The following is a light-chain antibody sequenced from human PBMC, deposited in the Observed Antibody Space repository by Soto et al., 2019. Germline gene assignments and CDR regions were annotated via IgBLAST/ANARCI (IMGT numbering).Light chain of an antibody. CDR3: QQASVLPFT. J-gene: IGKJ3*01. CDR2: AAS. CDR1: QDIKND. Sequence: AIQMTQTPSSLSASVTDRVTITCRASQDIKNDLGWYQQKPGKAPELLIYAASSLQSGVPSRFSGSGSGTHFTLTISSLQPEDVATYYCQQASVLPFTFGPGTKVDIK. V-gene: IGKV1-6*01.